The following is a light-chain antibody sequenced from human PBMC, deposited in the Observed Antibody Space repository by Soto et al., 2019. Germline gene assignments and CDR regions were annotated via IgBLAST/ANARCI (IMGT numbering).Light chain of an antibody. J-gene: IGKJ5*01. CDR1: RSVSSY. Sequence: EIVLTQSPATLSLSPGESATLSCRATRSVSSYLAWYQQKPGQAPRLLIYDASSRPTDIPARFSGSGSGTDFTLTISSLQSEDSAFYYCQQYNKWPITFGQGTRLEIK. CDR3: QQYNKWPIT. V-gene: IGKV3-11*01. CDR2: DAS.